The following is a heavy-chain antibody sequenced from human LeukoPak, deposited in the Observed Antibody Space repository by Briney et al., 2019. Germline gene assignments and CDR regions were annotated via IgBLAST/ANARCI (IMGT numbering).Heavy chain of an antibody. CDR2: INPNSGGT. D-gene: IGHD3-9*01. V-gene: IGHV1-2*02. Sequence: GASVKVSCKASGYTFTGYYMHWVRQAPGQGLEWMGWINPNSGGTNYAQKFQGRVTMTRDTSISTAYMELSRLRSDDTAVYYCARATYYDILTGSNWGQGTLVTVSS. CDR1: GYTFTGYY. CDR3: ARATYYDILTGSN. J-gene: IGHJ4*02.